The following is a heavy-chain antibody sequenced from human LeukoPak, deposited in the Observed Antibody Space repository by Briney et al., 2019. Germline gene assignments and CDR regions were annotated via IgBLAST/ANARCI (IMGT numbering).Heavy chain of an antibody. V-gene: IGHV3-7*01. Sequence: GGSLRLSCTASGFTFSDYWMTWVRQAPGKGPEWVANIKQDGSEKYYVDSVKGRFTISRDNAKNSLYLQMNSLRAEDTAVYYCARDPYTVTSYYYYMDVWGKGTTVTVSS. J-gene: IGHJ6*03. D-gene: IGHD4-17*01. CDR3: ARDPYTVTSYYYYMDV. CDR1: GFTFSDYW. CDR2: IKQDGSEK.